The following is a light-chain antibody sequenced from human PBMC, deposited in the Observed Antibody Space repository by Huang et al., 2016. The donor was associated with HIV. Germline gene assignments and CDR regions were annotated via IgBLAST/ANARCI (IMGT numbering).Light chain of an antibody. CDR2: AAS. CDR1: QSVSSN. V-gene: IGKV3-15*01. J-gene: IGKJ1*01. Sequence: EIVMTQSPATLSVSPGERATLSCRASQSVSSNLAWYHQKPGQAPRLLIDAASTRATGIPARFSGSGSGTEFTLTISSLQSEDFAVYYCQQYNNWPRTFGQGTKVEIK. CDR3: QQYNNWPRT.